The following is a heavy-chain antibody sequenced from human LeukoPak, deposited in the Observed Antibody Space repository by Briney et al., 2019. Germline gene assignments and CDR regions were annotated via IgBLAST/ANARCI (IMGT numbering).Heavy chain of an antibody. CDR3: AREPPGYALDI. V-gene: IGHV1-46*03. D-gene: IGHD3-10*01. CDR1: GYTFTGYY. CDR2: IYPSGGST. Sequence: GASVKVSCKASGYTFTGYYMHWVRQAPGQGLEWMGIIYPSGGSTSYAQKFQGRVTMTRDTSTSTVYMELSSLRSEDTAVYYCAREPPGYALDIWGQGTMVTVSS. J-gene: IGHJ3*02.